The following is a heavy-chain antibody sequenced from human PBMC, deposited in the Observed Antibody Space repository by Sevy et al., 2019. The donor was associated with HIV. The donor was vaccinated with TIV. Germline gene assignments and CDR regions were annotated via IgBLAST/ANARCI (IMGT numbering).Heavy chain of an antibody. CDR1: GFTFSNAW. D-gene: IGHD2-21*02. Sequence: GGSLRLSCVASGFTFSNAWMNWVRQAPGKGLEWVGRIQSTTNGGTIAYAAPVKSRLTTARDDSKKMLYLQMNSLKTEDTGVDYCTTDLIIRRLVTDGVAVWGQGTTVTVSS. V-gene: IGHV3-15*01. J-gene: IGHJ6*02. CDR2: IQSTTNGGTI. CDR3: TTDLIIRRLVTDGVAV.